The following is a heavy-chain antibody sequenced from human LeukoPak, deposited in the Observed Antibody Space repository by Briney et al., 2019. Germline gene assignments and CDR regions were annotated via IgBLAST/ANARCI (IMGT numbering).Heavy chain of an antibody. J-gene: IGHJ4*02. D-gene: IGHD4-17*01. CDR1: GGSISSYY. CDR3: ARGPPLGGDYSYYFDY. CDR2: IYYSGST. Sequence: SETLSFNGTVSGGSISSYYWSWIRQPPGNGLEWIGYIYYSGSTNYNPSLKSRVTISVDTSKNQFSLKLSSVTAADTAVYYCARGPPLGGDYSYYFDYWGQGTLVTVSS. V-gene: IGHV4-59*01.